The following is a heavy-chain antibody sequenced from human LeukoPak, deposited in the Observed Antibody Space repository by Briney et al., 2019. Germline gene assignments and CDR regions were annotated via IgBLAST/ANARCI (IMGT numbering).Heavy chain of an antibody. J-gene: IGHJ5*02. CDR3: ARGKGYYDSSGYYSWFDP. D-gene: IGHD3-22*01. Sequence: PGGSLRLSCAASGFTFSSYAMHWVRQAPGKGLEWVAVISYDGSNKYYADSVKGRFTISRDNSKNTLYLQMNSLRAEDTAVYYCARGKGYYDSSGYYSWFDPWGQGTLVTVSS. CDR2: ISYDGSNK. V-gene: IGHV3-30-3*01. CDR1: GFTFSSYA.